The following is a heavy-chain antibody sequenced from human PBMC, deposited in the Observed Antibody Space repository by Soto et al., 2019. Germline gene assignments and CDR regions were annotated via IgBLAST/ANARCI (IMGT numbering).Heavy chain of an antibody. CDR1: GFTFSSYG. Sequence: QVQLVESGGGVVQPGRSLRLSCAASGFTFSSYGMHWVRQAPGKGLEWVAVISYDGSNKYYADSVKGRFTISRDNSKNPLDLQMNSLRATDTAVYYCAKDRYRARAMIPLVDHWGQGTLVTVSS. V-gene: IGHV3-30*18. CDR2: ISYDGSNK. D-gene: IGHD3-22*01. J-gene: IGHJ4*02. CDR3: AKDRYRARAMIPLVDH.